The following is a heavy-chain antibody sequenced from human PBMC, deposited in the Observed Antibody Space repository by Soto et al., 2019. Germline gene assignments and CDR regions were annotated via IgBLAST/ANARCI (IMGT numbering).Heavy chain of an antibody. V-gene: IGHV3-74*01. CDR1: GFTFSSFW. CDR2: INSDGSNT. Sequence: EVQLVESGGGLVQPGGSLRLSCAASGFTFSSFWMHWVRQAPGEGLVWVSRINSDGSNTNYADSVKGRFTISRDNAKNTLYLQMGGVGAEDTAVYYCARGGVPLAMSYWGQGTLVTVSS. J-gene: IGHJ4*02. D-gene: IGHD2-2*01. CDR3: ARGGVPLAMSY.